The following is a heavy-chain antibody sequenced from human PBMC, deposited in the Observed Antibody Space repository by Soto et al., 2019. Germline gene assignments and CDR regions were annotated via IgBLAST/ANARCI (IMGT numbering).Heavy chain of an antibody. CDR1: GGTFSSYA. D-gene: IGHD3-22*01. CDR2: IIPIFGTA. V-gene: IGHV1-69*06. J-gene: IGHJ4*02. CDR3: ALDGRPDYYDSSGYNDY. Sequence: SVKVSCKXSGGTFSSYAISWVRQAPGQGLEWMGGIIPIFGTANYAQKFQGRVTITADKSTSTAYMELSSLRSEDTAVYYCALDGRPDYYDSSGYNDYWGQGTLVTVSS.